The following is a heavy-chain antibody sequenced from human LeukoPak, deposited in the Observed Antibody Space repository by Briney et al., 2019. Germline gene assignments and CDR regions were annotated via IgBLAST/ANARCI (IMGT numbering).Heavy chain of an antibody. CDR2: ISGSGGST. CDR1: GFTFSSYS. Sequence: GGSLRLSCAASGFTFSSYSMNWVRQAPGKGLEWVSSISGSGGSTYYAGSVKGRFTISRDNSKNTLYLQMNSLRAEDTAVYYCAKDWDYYGSGSYSDYWGQGTLVTVSS. CDR3: AKDWDYYGSGSYSDY. J-gene: IGHJ4*02. V-gene: IGHV3-23*01. D-gene: IGHD3-10*01.